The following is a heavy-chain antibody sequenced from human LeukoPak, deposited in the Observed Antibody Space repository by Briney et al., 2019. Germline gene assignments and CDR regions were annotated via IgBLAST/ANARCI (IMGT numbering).Heavy chain of an antibody. V-gene: IGHV1-2*02. D-gene: IGHD2-2*01. J-gene: IGHJ5*02. CDR1: GYTFVAYY. Sequence: ASVKVSCKASGYTFVAYYMHWVRQAPGQGLEWMGWINPNSGGTNYAQKFQGRVTMTRDTSISTAYMDLSRLRSDDTAVYYCARGMGVLVPAATWFDPWGQGTLVTVSS. CDR3: ARGMGVLVPAATWFDP. CDR2: INPNSGGT.